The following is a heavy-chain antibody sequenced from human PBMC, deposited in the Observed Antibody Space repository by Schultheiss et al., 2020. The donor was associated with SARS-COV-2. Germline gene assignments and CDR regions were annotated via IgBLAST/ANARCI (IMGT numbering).Heavy chain of an antibody. CDR2: ISSSSSYT. CDR3: AKALVSYYYYYYMDV. D-gene: IGHD6-6*01. J-gene: IGHJ6*03. CDR1: GFTFSSYS. Sequence: GESLKISCAASGFTFSSYSMNWVRQAPGKGLEWVSYISSSSSYTNYADSVKGRFTISRDNAKNSLYLQMNSLRAEDTALYYCAKALVSYYYYYYMDVWGKGTTVTVSS. V-gene: IGHV3-21*05.